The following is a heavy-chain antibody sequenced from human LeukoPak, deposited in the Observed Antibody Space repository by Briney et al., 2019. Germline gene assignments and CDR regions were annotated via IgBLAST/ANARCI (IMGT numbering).Heavy chain of an antibody. V-gene: IGHV4-30-4*01. J-gene: IGHJ4*02. Sequence: KPSETLSLTCTVSGGSISSGGYYWSWIRQPPGKGLEWIGYIYYSGSTYYNPSLKSRVTISVDTSKNQFSLKLSSVTAADTAVYYCASRKTYYYDSSGSFDYWGQGTLVTVSS. CDR3: ASRKTYYYDSSGSFDY. CDR2: IYYSGST. CDR1: GGSISSGGYY. D-gene: IGHD3-22*01.